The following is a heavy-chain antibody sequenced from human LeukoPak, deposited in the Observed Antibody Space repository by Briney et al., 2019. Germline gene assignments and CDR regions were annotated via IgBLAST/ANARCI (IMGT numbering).Heavy chain of an antibody. CDR2: INHSGST. CDR1: GGSFSGYY. V-gene: IGHV4-34*01. Sequence: SETLSLTCAVYGGSFSGYYWSWIRQPPGKGLEWIGEINHSGSTNYNPSLKSRVTISVDTSKNQFSLKLSSVTAADTAVYYCARRPPPLLRFLEWPKDYFDYWGQGTLVTVSS. D-gene: IGHD3-3*01. CDR3: ARRPPPLLRFLEWPKDYFDY. J-gene: IGHJ4*02.